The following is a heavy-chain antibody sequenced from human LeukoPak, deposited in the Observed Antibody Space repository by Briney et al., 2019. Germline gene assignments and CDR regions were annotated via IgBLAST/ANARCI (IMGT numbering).Heavy chain of an antibody. CDR2: IHYTGST. CDR1: GGSISSYY. D-gene: IGHD3-10*01. Sequence: SETLSLTCTVSGGSISSYYWSWIRQSPGKGLECIGYIHYTGSTNYNPSLKSRVTLSVDASKTQFYLSLSSVTAADTAVYYCAREDSGSYYNFYYFYMDVWGKGTTVTISS. V-gene: IGHV4-59*12. J-gene: IGHJ6*03. CDR3: AREDSGSYYNFYYFYMDV.